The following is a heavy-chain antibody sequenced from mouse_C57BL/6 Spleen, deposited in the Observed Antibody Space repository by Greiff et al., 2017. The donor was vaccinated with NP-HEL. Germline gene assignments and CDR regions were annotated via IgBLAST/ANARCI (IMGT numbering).Heavy chain of an antibody. V-gene: IGHV1-62-2*01. D-gene: IGHD1-1*01. CDR2: FYPGSGSI. CDR3: ARHGSTYYYGSSYGYFDV. J-gene: IGHJ1*03. CDR1: GYTFTEYT. Sequence: LQESGAELVKPGASVKLSCKASGYTFTEYTIHWVKQRSGQGLEWIGWFYPGSGSIKYNEKFKDKATLTADKSSSTVYMELSRLTSEDSAVYFCARHGSTYYYGSSYGYFDVWGTGTAVTVSS.